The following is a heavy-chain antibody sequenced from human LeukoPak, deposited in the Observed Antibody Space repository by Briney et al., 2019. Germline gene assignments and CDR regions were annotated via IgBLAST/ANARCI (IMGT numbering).Heavy chain of an antibody. CDR1: GFTFSSYG. CDR3: AKGSPADYYDDAGMSFDY. V-gene: IGHV3-33*06. Sequence: GGSLRHSCAASGFTFSSYGMHWVRQAPGKGLEWVAVIWYDGSNKYYVDSVKGRFTISRDNSKNTLYLQMNSLRAEDTAVYYCAKGSPADYYDDAGMSFDYWGQGTLVTVSS. CDR2: IWYDGSNK. J-gene: IGHJ4*02. D-gene: IGHD3-22*01.